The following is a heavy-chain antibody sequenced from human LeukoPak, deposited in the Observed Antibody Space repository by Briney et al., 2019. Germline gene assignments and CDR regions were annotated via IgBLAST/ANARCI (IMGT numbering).Heavy chain of an antibody. CDR3: ARDVGADF. D-gene: IGHD1-26*01. Sequence: GGSLRLSCAASGFTFSSYWMSWVRQAPGKGLEWVAYISDSGTTVDYADSVKGRFSISRDNTENSLYLQMNSLRVEDTGFYYCARDVGADFWGQGTLVTVSS. V-gene: IGHV3-48*04. CDR1: GFTFSSYW. J-gene: IGHJ4*02. CDR2: ISDSGTTV.